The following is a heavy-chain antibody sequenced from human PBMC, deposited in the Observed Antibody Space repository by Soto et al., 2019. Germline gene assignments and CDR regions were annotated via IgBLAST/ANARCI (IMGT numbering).Heavy chain of an antibody. CDR3: ARGEKSRYYYDSSGYYYEEGYYLDY. Sequence: PGGSLRLSCAASGFTFSSYSMNWVRQAPGKGLEWVSSISSSSSYIYYADSVKGRFTISRDNAKNSLYLQMNSLRAEDTAVYYCARGEKSRYYYDSSGYYYEEGYYLDYWGQGTLVTVSS. J-gene: IGHJ4*02. CDR1: GFTFSSYS. CDR2: ISSSSSYI. D-gene: IGHD3-22*01. V-gene: IGHV3-21*01.